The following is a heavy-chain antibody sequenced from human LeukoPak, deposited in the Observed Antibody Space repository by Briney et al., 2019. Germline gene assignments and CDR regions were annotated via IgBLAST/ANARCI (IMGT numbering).Heavy chain of an antibody. Sequence: SETLALTCAVYGGSFSGYYWSWIRQPPRKGLEWIGEINHSGSTNYNPSLKSRVTISVDTSKNQFSLKLSSVTAADTAVYYCARGRDILTGYYVARKYYFDYWGQGTLVTVSS. CDR3: ARGRDILTGYYVARKYYFDY. D-gene: IGHD3-9*01. CDR1: GGSFSGYY. CDR2: INHSGST. J-gene: IGHJ4*02. V-gene: IGHV4-34*01.